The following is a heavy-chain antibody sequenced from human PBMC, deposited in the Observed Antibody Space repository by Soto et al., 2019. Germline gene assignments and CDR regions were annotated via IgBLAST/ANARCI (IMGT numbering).Heavy chain of an antibody. J-gene: IGHJ6*02. Sequence: ASVKVSCKASGYTFTSYYMHWVRQAPGQGLEWMGIINPSGGSTSYAQKFQGRVTMTRDTSTSTVYMELSSLRSEDTAVYYCARGGYGDYVSYYYGMDVWGQGTTVTVSS. V-gene: IGHV1-46*01. D-gene: IGHD4-17*01. CDR3: ARGGYGDYVSYYYGMDV. CDR1: GYTFTSYY. CDR2: INPSGGST.